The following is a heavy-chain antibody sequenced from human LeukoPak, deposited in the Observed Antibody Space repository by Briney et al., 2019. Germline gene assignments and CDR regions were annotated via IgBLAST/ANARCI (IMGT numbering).Heavy chain of an antibody. J-gene: IGHJ6*03. D-gene: IGHD6-19*01. CDR1: RGTFSSYA. CDR2: IIPIFGTA. CDR3: ARLAVAGTGRYYYMDV. Sequence: SVKVSCKASRGTFSSYAISWVRQAPGQGLEWMGGIIPIFGTANYAQKFQGRVTITTDESTSTAYMELSSLRSEDTAVYYCARLAVAGTGRYYYMDVWGKGTTVTVSS. V-gene: IGHV1-69*05.